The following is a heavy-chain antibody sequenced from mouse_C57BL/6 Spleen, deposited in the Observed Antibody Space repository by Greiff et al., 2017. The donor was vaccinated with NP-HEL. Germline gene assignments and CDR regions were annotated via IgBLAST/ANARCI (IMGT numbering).Heavy chain of an antibody. CDR2: IDPANGNT. V-gene: IGHV14-3*01. Sequence: EVKLVESVAELVRPGASVKLSCTASGFNIKNTYMHWVKQRPEQGLEWIGRIDPANGNTKYAPKFQGKATITADTSSNTAYLQLSSLTSEDTAIYYCAPYYYGSSYAHYWGQGTTLTVSS. CDR3: APYYYGSSYAHY. D-gene: IGHD1-1*01. CDR1: GFNIKNTY. J-gene: IGHJ2*01.